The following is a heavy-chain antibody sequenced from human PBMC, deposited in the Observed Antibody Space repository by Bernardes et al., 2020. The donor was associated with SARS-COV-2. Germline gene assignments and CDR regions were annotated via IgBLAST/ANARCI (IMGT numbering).Heavy chain of an antibody. J-gene: IGHJ4*02. Sequence: GGSLRLSCTVSGFTFNAYGMTWIRQAPGKGLEWVSNIKNDGSEKNYVDSVRGRFSISSDNSKNSLYLQTNNLRAEDTAMYYCVIGGYSLSDWGRGPLVTASP. CDR1: GFTFNAYG. CDR2: IKNDGSEK. CDR3: VIGGYSLSD. D-gene: IGHD5-12*01. V-gene: IGHV3-7*03.